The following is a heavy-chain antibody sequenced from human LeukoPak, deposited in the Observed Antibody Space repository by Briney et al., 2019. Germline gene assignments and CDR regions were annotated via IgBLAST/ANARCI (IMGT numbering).Heavy chain of an antibody. CDR3: ARGFNCSSTSCALDY. Sequence: GGSLRLSCAASGFTVSSNYMSWVRQAPGKGLEWVSVIYSGGSTYYADSVKGRFTISRHNSKNTLYLQMNSLRAEDTAVYYCARGFNCSSTSCALDYWGQGTLVTVSS. J-gene: IGHJ4*02. CDR2: IYSGGST. V-gene: IGHV3-53*04. D-gene: IGHD2-2*01. CDR1: GFTVSSNY.